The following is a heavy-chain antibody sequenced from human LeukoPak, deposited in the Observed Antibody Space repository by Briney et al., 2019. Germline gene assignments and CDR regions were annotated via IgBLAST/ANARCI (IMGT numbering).Heavy chain of an antibody. V-gene: IGHV1-2*06. CDR1: GYTFTGYY. J-gene: IGHJ4*02. Sequence: ASAKVSCTASGYTFTGYYMHWVRQAPGQGLEWMGRINPNSGGTNYAQKFQGRVTMTRDTSISTAYMELSRLRSEDTAVYYCARVQSMIVVSGLGYWGQGTLVTVSS. CDR3: ARVQSMIVVSGLGY. D-gene: IGHD3-22*01. CDR2: INPNSGGT.